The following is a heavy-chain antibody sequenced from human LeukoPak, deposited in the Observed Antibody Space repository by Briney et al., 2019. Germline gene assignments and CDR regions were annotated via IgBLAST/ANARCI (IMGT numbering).Heavy chain of an antibody. D-gene: IGHD2-2*03. CDR1: GYSFPTYW. CDR3: ARPPSRGYSSSFEY. V-gene: IGHV5-51*01. Sequence: GESPQISCKGSGYSFPTYWIAWVRQMPGKGLEWMGIIYPDESNIRYSPSFQGQVTISADKSISTAYLQWSSLKASDTAMYYCARPPSRGYSSSFEYWGQGTLVTVSS. J-gene: IGHJ4*02. CDR2: IYPDESNI.